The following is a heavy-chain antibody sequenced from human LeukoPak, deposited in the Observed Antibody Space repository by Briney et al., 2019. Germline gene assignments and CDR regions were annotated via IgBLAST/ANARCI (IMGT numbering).Heavy chain of an antibody. CDR3: ARSVFQGAFDI. V-gene: IGHV3-48*01. D-gene: IGHD5/OR15-5a*01. Sequence: GGSLRLSCGASGFTFSSYSMNWVRQAPGKGREWVSYISSSSSTIQYADSVKGRFTISRDNAKDSLHLQMNSLRAEDTAVYFCARSVFQGAFDIWGQGTLVTVSS. CDR2: ISSSSSTI. J-gene: IGHJ3*02. CDR1: GFTFSSYS.